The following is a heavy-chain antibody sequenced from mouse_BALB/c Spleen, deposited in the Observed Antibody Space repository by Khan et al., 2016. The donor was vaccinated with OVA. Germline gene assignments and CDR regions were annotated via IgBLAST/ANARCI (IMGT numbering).Heavy chain of an antibody. Sequence: EVELVESGGGLVKPGGSLRLSCEASGFTFSSYSMSWVRQTPEKRLEGVATITSGGSYTYYPDSVQGRFTISRDNAKNTLYLQMSSLTPEDTTIYYCTRDRNYYGSSFYFDYWGQGTTLTVSS. D-gene: IGHD1-1*01. CDR1: GFTFSSYS. V-gene: IGHV5-6-4*01. J-gene: IGHJ2*01. CDR3: TRDRNYYGSSFYFDY. CDR2: ITSGGSYT.